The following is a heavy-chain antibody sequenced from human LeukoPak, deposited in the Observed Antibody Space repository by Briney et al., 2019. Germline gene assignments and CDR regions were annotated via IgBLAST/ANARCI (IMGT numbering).Heavy chain of an antibody. CDR3: ARELSITVPILNY. CDR1: GFTFSSYR. Sequence: GGSLRLSSAASGFTFSSYRMNRVRQAPGKGLEWVSYISSSSSTIYYADSVKGRFTISRDNAKNSLYLQMNSLRAEDTAVYYCARELSITVPILNYGGQGTLVTVSS. D-gene: IGHD1-20*01. CDR2: ISSSSSTI. V-gene: IGHV3-48*01. J-gene: IGHJ4*02.